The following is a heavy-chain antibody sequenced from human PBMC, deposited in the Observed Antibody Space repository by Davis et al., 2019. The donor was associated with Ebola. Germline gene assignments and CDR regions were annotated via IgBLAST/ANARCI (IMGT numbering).Heavy chain of an antibody. Sequence: SETLSLTCTVSGGSINSYYWSWIRQPPGKGLEWIGYIYYSGSTNYNSSLKSRVTISVDTSKNQFSLKLSSVTAADTAVYYCARVGYGGNSDLYYYYYYMDVWGKGTTVTVSS. CDR3: ARVGYGGNSDLYYYYYYMDV. CDR2: IYYSGST. CDR1: GGSINSYY. D-gene: IGHD4-23*01. J-gene: IGHJ6*03. V-gene: IGHV4-59*01.